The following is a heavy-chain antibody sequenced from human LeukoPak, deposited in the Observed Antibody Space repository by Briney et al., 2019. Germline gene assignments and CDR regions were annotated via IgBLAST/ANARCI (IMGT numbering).Heavy chain of an antibody. J-gene: IGHJ4*02. CDR1: GFTFSSYW. D-gene: IGHD2-8*01. CDR3: AAHVNDAGDFGY. CDR2: IKQDGSEK. Sequence: GGSLRLSCAASGFTFSSYWMTWVRQAPEKGLEWVANIKQDGSEKYYVDSVKGRFTISRDNAKISLFLQMNNLRAEDTAVYYCAAHVNDAGDFGYWGQGTLVAVFS. V-gene: IGHV3-7*01.